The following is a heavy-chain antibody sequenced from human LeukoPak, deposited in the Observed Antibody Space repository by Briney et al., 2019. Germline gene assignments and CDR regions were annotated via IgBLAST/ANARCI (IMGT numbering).Heavy chain of an antibody. CDR2: IYYSGST. D-gene: IGHD3-10*01. CDR3: ARDGRSGDY. V-gene: IGHV4-39*07. CDR1: GGSISSSSYY. J-gene: IGHJ4*02. Sequence: SETLSLTCTVSGGSISSSSYYWGWIRQPPGKGLEWIGSIYYSGSTYYNPSLKSRVTISLDTSKNQFSLKLSSVTAADTAVYYCARDGRSGDYWGQGTLVTVSS.